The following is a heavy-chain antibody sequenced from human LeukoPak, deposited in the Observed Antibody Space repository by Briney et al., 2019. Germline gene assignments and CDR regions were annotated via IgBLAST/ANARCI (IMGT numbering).Heavy chain of an antibody. CDR2: VCTSGTT. Sequence: PSETLSLTCTVSGGSISGYYWSWIRQPAGQELEWIGRVCTSGTTNYNPSLRSRVTMSIDTSKNQFSLNLNSVTAADTAVYYCARYYGGRGGGPIDYWGQGTLVTVSS. CDR1: GGSISGYY. J-gene: IGHJ4*02. CDR3: ARYYGGRGGGPIDY. D-gene: IGHD4-23*01. V-gene: IGHV4-4*07.